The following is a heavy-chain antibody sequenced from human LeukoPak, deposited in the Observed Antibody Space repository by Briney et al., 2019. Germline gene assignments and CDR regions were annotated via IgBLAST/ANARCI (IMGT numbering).Heavy chain of an antibody. CDR3: ARSGYGSADS. V-gene: IGHV3-21*01. CDR1: GFTFSSYS. CDR2: ISSSSSYI. D-gene: IGHD3-10*01. J-gene: IGHJ4*02. Sequence: GGSLRLSCAASGFTFSSYSMNWVRQAPGKGLEWVSSISSSSSYIYYADSVKGRVTISRDNAKNSLYLQMNSLRAEDTAMYYCARSGYGSADSWGQGTPVTVSS.